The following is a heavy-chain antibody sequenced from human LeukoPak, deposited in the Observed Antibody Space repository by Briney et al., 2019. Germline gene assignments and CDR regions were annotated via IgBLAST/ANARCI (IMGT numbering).Heavy chain of an antibody. V-gene: IGHV1-2*06. CDR1: GYTITGYY. J-gene: IGHJ4*02. D-gene: IGHD3-22*01. Sequence: ASEMVSCKASGYTITGYYMYWVRQAPGQWLEWMGRSNPNSGGTNYAQKFQGRVTMTRDTSISTAYMELSRLRSDDTAVYYCALTYYYDSSGYYYTFDYWGQGTLVTVSS. CDR2: SNPNSGGT. CDR3: ALTYYYDSSGYYYTFDY.